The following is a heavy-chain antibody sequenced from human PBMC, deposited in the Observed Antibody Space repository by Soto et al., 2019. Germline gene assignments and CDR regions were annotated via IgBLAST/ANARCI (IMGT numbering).Heavy chain of an antibody. D-gene: IGHD3-22*01. CDR1: GFTFSSYA. CDR3: AKRGPPDYYDSSGYEILDY. CDR2: ISGSGGST. V-gene: IGHV3-23*01. Sequence: PGGSLRLSCASSGFTFSSYAMSWVRQAPGKGLEWVSAISGSGGSTYYADSVKGRFTISRDNSKNTLYLQMNSLRAEDTAVYYCAKRGPPDYYDSSGYEILDYWGQGTLVTVSS. J-gene: IGHJ4*02.